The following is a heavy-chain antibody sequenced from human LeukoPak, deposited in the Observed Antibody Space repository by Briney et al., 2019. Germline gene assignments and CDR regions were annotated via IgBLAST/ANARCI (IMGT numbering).Heavy chain of an antibody. CDR2: IYPGDSET. J-gene: IGHJ5*02. V-gene: IGHV5-51*01. D-gene: IGHD3-10*01. Sequence: GESLKISCKASGYVFTSYWIAWVRQTPGEGLEWMGIIYPGDSETRYSPSFQGQVTISADKSINTAYVQWSSLKASDTAIYYCARFPRLARGTNWFDPWGQGTQVTVSS. CDR3: ARFPRLARGTNWFDP. CDR1: GYVFTSYW.